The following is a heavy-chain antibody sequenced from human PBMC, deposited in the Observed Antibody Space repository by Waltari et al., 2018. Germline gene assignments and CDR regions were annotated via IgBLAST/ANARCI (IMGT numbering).Heavy chain of an antibody. V-gene: IGHV3-30*18. CDR3: AKERHPRWLQSTYFDY. CDR1: AFTFRTYG. Sequence: QVQLVESGGGVVQPGRSLRLSCAASAFTFRTYGMHWVRQAPGKGLEWVAVISYDGSNKFYAESVKGRFTISRDNSKNTLYLQMNSLRVEDTAVYFCAKERHPRWLQSTYFDYWGQGTLVTVSS. D-gene: IGHD5-12*01. CDR2: ISYDGSNK. J-gene: IGHJ4*02.